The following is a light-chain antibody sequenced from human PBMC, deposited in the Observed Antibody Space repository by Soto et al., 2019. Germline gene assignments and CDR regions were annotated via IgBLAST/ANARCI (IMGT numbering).Light chain of an antibody. V-gene: IGKV1-5*01. CDR3: QQYNSYSPT. J-gene: IGKJ2*01. CDR1: QSISSW. CDR2: DAS. Sequence: IQMTQSPSTLSASVGDRVTITCRASQSISSWLAWYQQKSGKAPKLLIYDASSLESGVPSRFSGSGSGTEFTLTISSLQPDDFATYYCQQYNSYSPTFGQGTKLEIK.